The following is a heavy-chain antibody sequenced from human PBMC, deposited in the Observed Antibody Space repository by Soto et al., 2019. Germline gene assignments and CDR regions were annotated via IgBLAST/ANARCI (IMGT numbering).Heavy chain of an antibody. CDR1: GYTFTAYY. D-gene: IGHD2-21*02. V-gene: IGHV1-2*02. CDR3: SRQVAYCGGDCYTEPIDY. J-gene: IGHJ4*02. Sequence: QAQLVQSGAEVKKPGASVKVSCKTSGYTFTAYYIHWVRQAPGQGLEWVGWINPKTGDTKYAQKFQGRVTMTGDTSITTDYMELGRLRSDDTAVYYCSRQVAYCGGDCYTEPIDYWGQGTLVTVSS. CDR2: INPKTGDT.